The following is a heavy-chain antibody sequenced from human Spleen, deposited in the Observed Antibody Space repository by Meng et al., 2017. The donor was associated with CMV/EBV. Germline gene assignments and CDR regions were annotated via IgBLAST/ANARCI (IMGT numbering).Heavy chain of an antibody. CDR2: INTHSGVA. CDR3: ARNRGTGDTWEAFDI. CDR1: GYTFTGYY. V-gene: IGHV1-2*02. D-gene: IGHD2-8*02. Sequence: ASVKVSCKASGYTFTGYYMHWVRRAPGQGLEWMGWINTHSGVAYSAQKFQGRVTMTRDTPISTAYMDLSRPTSDDTAVYYCARNRGTGDTWEAFDIWGQGTMVTVSS. J-gene: IGHJ3*02.